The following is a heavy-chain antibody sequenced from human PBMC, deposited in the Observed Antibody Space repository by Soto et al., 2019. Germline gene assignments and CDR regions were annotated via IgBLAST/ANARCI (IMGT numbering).Heavy chain of an antibody. CDR2: IYYSGST. D-gene: IGHD3-16*01. CDR3: NSRRDVTYYYYGMDF. V-gene: IGHV4-39*01. Sequence: SETLSLTCTVSGGSISSSSYYWGWIRQPPGKGLEWIGSIYYSGSTYYNPSLKSRVTISVDTSKNQFSLKLSSVTAADTAVYYCNSRRDVTYYYYGMDFWGQGTTVT. CDR1: GGSISSSSYY. J-gene: IGHJ6*02.